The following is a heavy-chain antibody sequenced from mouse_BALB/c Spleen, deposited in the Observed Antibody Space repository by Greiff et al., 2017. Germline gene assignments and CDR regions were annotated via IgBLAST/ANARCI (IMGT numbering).Heavy chain of an antibody. V-gene: IGHV2-6-4*01. Sequence: VKLMESGPGLVALSQSLSITCPVSGFSLSRYSVHWVRQPPGKGLEWLGMIWGGGSTDYNSALKSRLSISKDNSKSQVFLKMNSLQTDDAAMYYCARESSAYGSSSSWYFDVWGAGTTVTVAS. J-gene: IGHJ1*01. D-gene: IGHD1-1*01. CDR1: GFSLSRYS. CDR2: IWGGGST. CDR3: ARESSAYGSSSSWYFDV.